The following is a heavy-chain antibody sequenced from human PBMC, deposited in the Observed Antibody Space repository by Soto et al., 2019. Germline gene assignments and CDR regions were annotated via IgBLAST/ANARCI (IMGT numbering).Heavy chain of an antibody. CDR1: GGSVSSGSDY. J-gene: IGHJ4*02. D-gene: IGHD2-2*01. CDR3: ARASYAADY. V-gene: IGHV4-61*03. Sequence: QVQLQESGPGLVKPSETLSLTCKVSGGSVSSGSDYWNWFRKPPGKGLEWVGNIYYTGASNYHPSIKSRVTISADTYRNHFSLKLNSMTAADTAVYFCARASYAADYWGRGTLVTVSS. CDR2: IYYTGAS.